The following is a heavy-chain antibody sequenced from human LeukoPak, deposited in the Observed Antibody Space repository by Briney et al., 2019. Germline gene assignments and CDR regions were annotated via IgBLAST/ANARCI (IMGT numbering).Heavy chain of an antibody. CDR1: GGTFSSYA. D-gene: IGHD1-1*01. CDR3: ASLTGGREEYHFDY. J-gene: IGHJ4*02. CDR2: IIPIFGTA. V-gene: IGHV1-69*05. Sequence: KVSCKASGGTFSSYAISWVRQAPGQGLEWMGRIIPIFGTANYAQKFQGRVTITTDESTNTAYMELSSLRSEDTAVYYCASLTGGREEYHFDYWGQGTLVTVSS.